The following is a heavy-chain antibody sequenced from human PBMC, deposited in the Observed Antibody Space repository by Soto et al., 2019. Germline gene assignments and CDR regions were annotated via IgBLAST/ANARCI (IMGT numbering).Heavy chain of an antibody. CDR2: IIPKSGGA. V-gene: IGHV1-2*02. D-gene: IGHD6-19*01. CDR1: GYTFSDYY. CDR3: ARPPGYISDWYYFDL. Sequence: ASVKVSCKASGYTFSDYYMHWVRQAPGQGFEWMGRIIPKSGGADYAQKFQGRVTMTWDTSLNTAYMELSSLMSEDTAVYYCARPPGYISDWYYFDLWGQGTLVTVLL. J-gene: IGHJ4*02.